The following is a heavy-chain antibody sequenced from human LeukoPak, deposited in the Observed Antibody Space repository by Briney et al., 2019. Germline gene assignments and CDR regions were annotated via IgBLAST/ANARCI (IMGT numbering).Heavy chain of an antibody. CDR3: ARDVAARPRWFAP. CDR2: ISSSSNYL. V-gene: IGHV3-21*01. D-gene: IGHD6-6*01. CDR1: GFTFSSYS. Sequence: GGSLRLSCAASGFTFSSYSMSWVRQAPGKGLEWVSLISSSSNYLYYADSVKGRFTISRDNAKNSLYLQMNSLRAEDTAVYYCARDVAARPRWFAPWGQGTLVTVSS. J-gene: IGHJ5*02.